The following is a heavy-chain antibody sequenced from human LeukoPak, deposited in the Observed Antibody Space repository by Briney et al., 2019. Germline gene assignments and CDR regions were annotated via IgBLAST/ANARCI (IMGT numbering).Heavy chain of an antibody. V-gene: IGHV4-59*08. CDR2: IYYSGST. J-gene: IGHJ4*02. D-gene: IGHD3-3*01. CDR1: GGSISSYY. Sequence: SETLSLTCTVSGGSISSYYWSWIRQPPGKGLEWIGYIYYSGSTNYNPSLKSRVTISVDTSKNQFSLKLSSVTAADTAVYYCARLFWSGYSYYFDYWGQGTLVTVSS. CDR3: ARLFWSGYSYYFDY.